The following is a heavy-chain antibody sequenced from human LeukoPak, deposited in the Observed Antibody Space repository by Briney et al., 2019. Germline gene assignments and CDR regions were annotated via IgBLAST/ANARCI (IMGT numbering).Heavy chain of an antibody. J-gene: IGHJ4*02. D-gene: IGHD3-16*01. CDR2: INWNGGST. CDR3: AKFGGVGAGY. Sequence: GGSLRLSCAASGFTFDDYGMSWVRQAPGKGLEWVSGINWNGGSTGYADSVKGRFTISRDNSKNTLYLQMNSLRAEDTAVYYCAKFGGVGAGYWGQGTLVTVSS. V-gene: IGHV3-20*04. CDR1: GFTFDDYG.